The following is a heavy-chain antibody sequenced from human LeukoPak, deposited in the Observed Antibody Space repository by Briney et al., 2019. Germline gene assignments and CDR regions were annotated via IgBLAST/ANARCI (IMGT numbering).Heavy chain of an antibody. CDR3: ARRTYSNYFFDY. J-gene: IGHJ4*02. CDR2: ISESGDTK. CDR1: GFTFSDYH. V-gene: IGHV3-11*01. D-gene: IGHD4-11*01. Sequence: GGSLRLSCATSGFTFSDYHMSWIRQAPGKGLEWVSDISESGDTKFYTDSVKGRFTICRDNGKKSMYLQMNRLRAEDTAVYYCARRTYSNYFFDYWGQGTLVTVSS.